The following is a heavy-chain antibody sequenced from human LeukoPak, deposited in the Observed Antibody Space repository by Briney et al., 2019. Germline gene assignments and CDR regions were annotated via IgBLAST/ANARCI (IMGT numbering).Heavy chain of an antibody. CDR1: GGSVSSGSYY. Sequence: EPSETLSLTCTVSGGSVSSGSYYWSWIRQPPGKGLEWIGYIYYSGSTNYNPSLKSRVTISVDTSKNQFSLKLSSVTAADTAVYYCASGAMVPYYFDYWGQGTLVTVSS. D-gene: IGHD5-18*01. J-gene: IGHJ4*02. V-gene: IGHV4-61*01. CDR2: IYYSGST. CDR3: ASGAMVPYYFDY.